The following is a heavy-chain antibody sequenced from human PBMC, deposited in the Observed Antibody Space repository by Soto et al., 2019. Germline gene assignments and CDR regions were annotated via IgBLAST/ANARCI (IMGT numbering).Heavy chain of an antibody. V-gene: IGHV1-69*06. D-gene: IGHD6-19*01. CDR2: IIPIFGTA. CDR3: ARCNTPWYSSGRPQGFDP. CDR1: GGTFSSYA. Sequence: GASVKVSCKASGGTFSSYAISWVRQAPGQGLEWVGGIIPIFGTANYAQKFQGRVTITADKSTSTAYMELSSLRSEDTAVYYCARCNTPWYSSGRPQGFDPWGQGTLVTVSS. J-gene: IGHJ5*02.